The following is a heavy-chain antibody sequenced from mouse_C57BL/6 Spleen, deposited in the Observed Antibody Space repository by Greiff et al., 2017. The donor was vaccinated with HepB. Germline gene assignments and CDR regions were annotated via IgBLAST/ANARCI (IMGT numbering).Heavy chain of an antibody. V-gene: IGHV5-17*01. CDR1: GFTFSDYG. Sequence: EVKLMESGGGLVKPGGSLKLSCAASGFTFSDYGMHWVRQAPEKGLEWVAYISSGSSTIYYADTVKGRFTISRDNAKNTLFLQMTSLRSEDTAMYYCAGGYLLDYWGQGTTLTVSS. D-gene: IGHD2-3*01. J-gene: IGHJ2*01. CDR3: AGGYLLDY. CDR2: ISSGSSTI.